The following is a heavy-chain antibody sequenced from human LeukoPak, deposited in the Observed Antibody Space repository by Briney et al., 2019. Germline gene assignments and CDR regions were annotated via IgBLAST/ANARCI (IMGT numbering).Heavy chain of an antibody. Sequence: GGSRRLSYVASGLIVSSYYMTWVRKAPGKGLEWVSVIYSGGSTYYADSVKGRVAISRDNSKNTVFLQMSSVRAEDTAVYYCARSYSNHLFGMDVWGQGTTVTVTS. D-gene: IGHD4-11*01. J-gene: IGHJ6*02. CDR2: IYSGGST. CDR3: ARSYSNHLFGMDV. CDR1: GLIVSSYY. V-gene: IGHV3-66*01.